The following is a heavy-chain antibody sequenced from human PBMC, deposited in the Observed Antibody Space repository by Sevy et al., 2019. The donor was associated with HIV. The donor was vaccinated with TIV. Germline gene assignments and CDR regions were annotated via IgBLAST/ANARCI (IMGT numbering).Heavy chain of an antibody. CDR2: ISGSGTRT. D-gene: IGHD3-22*01. V-gene: IGHV3-23*01. Sequence: GESLKISCAVSGFSFDSYGMTWVRQAPGKGLEWVSGISGSGTRTYYADSVKGRFIISRDNSKNTLYLQMNSLRSEDTAIYDWAKGGGGHYDPDEIGYYFYYYNMDVWGKGTTVTVSS. CDR1: GFSFDSYG. CDR3: AKGGGGHYDPDEIGYYFYYYNMDV. J-gene: IGHJ6*03.